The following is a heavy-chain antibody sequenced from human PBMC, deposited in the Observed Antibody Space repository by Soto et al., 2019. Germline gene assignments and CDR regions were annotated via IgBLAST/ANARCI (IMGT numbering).Heavy chain of an antibody. D-gene: IGHD6-6*01. Sequence: SGPTLVNPTETLTLTCTFSGFSLINARMGVSWIRQPPGKALEWLAHIFSNDEKSYSTSLKSRLTISKDTSKSQVVLTMTNMDPVDTATYYCARIYKQLATDYWGQGTLVTVSS. CDR3: ARIYKQLATDY. CDR1: GFSLINARMG. J-gene: IGHJ4*02. V-gene: IGHV2-26*01. CDR2: IFSNDEK.